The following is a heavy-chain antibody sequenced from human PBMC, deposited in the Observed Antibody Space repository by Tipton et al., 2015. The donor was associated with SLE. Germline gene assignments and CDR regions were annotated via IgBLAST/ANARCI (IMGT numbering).Heavy chain of an antibody. CDR1: GYSFTSYS. CDR2: ISAYNDNT. V-gene: IGHV1-18*04. J-gene: IGHJ3*02. D-gene: IGHD5-18*01. CDR3: AKDRAYSYGHFVDI. Sequence: QLVQSGAEVKKPGESLKISCKGSGYSFTSYSITWVRQAPGQGLEWMGWISAYNDNTNYAQKFRGRVTMTTDTSTSTAYMEVRSLRSDDTAVYYCAKDRAYSYGHFVDIWGQGTMVTVSS.